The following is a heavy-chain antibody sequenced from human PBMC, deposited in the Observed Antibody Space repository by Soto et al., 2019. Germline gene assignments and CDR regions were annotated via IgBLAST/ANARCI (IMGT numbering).Heavy chain of an antibody. V-gene: IGHV4-59*01. J-gene: IGHJ4*02. CDR1: SGSMIAYY. D-gene: IGHD6-13*01. CDR2: TYYSGST. Sequence: WETLSLTCTVSSGSMIAYYWNWMRQPPGKGLQWIGYTYYSGSTTYNPSLKSRVTISVDSSKNQFSLKLDSVTPADTAVYYCARVRGTAGKRYFDYWGPGTLVTVSS. CDR3: ARVRGTAGKRYFDY.